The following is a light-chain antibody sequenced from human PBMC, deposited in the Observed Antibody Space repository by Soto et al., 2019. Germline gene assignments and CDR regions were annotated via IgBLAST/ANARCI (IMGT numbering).Light chain of an antibody. CDR2: EVR. V-gene: IGLV2-14*01. CDR3: SSYTGSETWV. J-gene: IGLJ3*02. Sequence: QSVLTQPASVSGSPGQSITISCTGSSSDIGNYNYVSWYQQHPGKAPKLIIYEVRDRPSGVSNRFSGSKSGNTASLTISGLQAEDEADYYCSSYTGSETWVFGGGTKVTVL. CDR1: SSDIGNYNY.